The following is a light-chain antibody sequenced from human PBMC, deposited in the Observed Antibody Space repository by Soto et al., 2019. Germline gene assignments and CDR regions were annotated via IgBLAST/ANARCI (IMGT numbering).Light chain of an antibody. J-gene: IGLJ2*01. Sequence: QSALTQPRSVSGSPGQSVTISCTGTSSDVGAFNFVSWYRHHPGRAPKLMISDVTKRPSGVPDRFSGSKSGNTASLTISGLQADDEADYYCCLYAGNSVLLFGGGTKLTVL. CDR3: CLYAGNSVLL. V-gene: IGLV2-11*01. CDR1: SSDVGAFNF. CDR2: DVT.